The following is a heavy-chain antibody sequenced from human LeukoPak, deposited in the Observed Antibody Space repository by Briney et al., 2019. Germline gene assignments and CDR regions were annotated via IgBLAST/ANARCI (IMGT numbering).Heavy chain of an antibody. CDR1: GFTFSSYW. D-gene: IGHD6-19*01. Sequence: GGSLRLSCAASGFTFSSYWMSWVRQAPGKGLEWVAVISYDGSNKYYADSVKGRFTISRDNSKNTLYLQMNSLRAEDTAVYYCARDSEQWLDYWGQGTLVTVSS. CDR2: ISYDGSNK. V-gene: IGHV3-30-3*01. J-gene: IGHJ4*02. CDR3: ARDSEQWLDY.